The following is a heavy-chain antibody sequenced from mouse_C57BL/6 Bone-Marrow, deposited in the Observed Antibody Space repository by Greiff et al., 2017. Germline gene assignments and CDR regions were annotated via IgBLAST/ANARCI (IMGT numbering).Heavy chain of an antibody. CDR3: AYDYDKGGHYYAMDY. CDR2: IDPSDSYT. CDR1: GYTFTSYW. Sequence: QVQLQQPGAELVKPGASVKLSCKASGYTFTSYWLQWVQQRPGQGLEWIGEIDPSDSYTNYNQKLKGKATLTVDTSSSTAYMQLSSLKAEDSAVYYCAYDYDKGGHYYAMDYWGQGTSVTGSS. J-gene: IGHJ4*01. V-gene: IGHV1-50*01. D-gene: IGHD2-4*01.